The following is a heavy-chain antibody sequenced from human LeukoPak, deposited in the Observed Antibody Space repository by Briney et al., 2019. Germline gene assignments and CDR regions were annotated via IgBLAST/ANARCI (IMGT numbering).Heavy chain of an antibody. J-gene: IGHJ6*02. Sequence: GGSLRLSCAASGFTFSSYIMNWVRQAPGKGLEWVSSISSSSSYIYYADSVKGRFTISRDNAKNSLYLQMNSLRAEDTAVYYCARDRQGRFCSSTSCYAGSYGMDVWGQGTTVTVSS. V-gene: IGHV3-21*01. D-gene: IGHD2-2*01. CDR1: GFTFSSYI. CDR3: ARDRQGRFCSSTSCYAGSYGMDV. CDR2: ISSSSSYI.